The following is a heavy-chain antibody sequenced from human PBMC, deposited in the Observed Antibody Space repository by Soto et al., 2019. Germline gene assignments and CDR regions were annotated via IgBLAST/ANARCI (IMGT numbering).Heavy chain of an antibody. J-gene: IGHJ3*01. CDR3: ASRIDYYDSSGYNFANAFDV. CDR1: GYTFSSYG. V-gene: IGHV1-18*01. CDR2: ISAYNGNT. Sequence: QVQLVQSGAEVKKPGASVKVSCKASGYTFSSYGISWVRQAPGQGLEWMGWISAYNGNTNYAQKLQGRVTMTTDTSTSTADMELRSLRSDATAVYYCASRIDYYDSSGYNFANAFDVWGQGTMVTVSS. D-gene: IGHD3-22*01.